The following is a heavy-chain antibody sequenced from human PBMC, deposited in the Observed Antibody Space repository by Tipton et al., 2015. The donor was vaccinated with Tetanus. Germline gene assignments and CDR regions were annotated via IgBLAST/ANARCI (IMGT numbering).Heavy chain of an antibody. V-gene: IGHV4-31*03. CDR3: ARGWGSSWYYFDY. D-gene: IGHD6-13*01. Sequence: TLSLTCTVSGGSISSDGAYWSWIRQHPGEGLEGIGYISNSGSTYYNPSLKSRVIMSADTSRRQFSLKLNSVTAADTAVYYCARGWGSSWYYFDYWGQGILVTVSS. J-gene: IGHJ4*02. CDR1: GGSISSDGAY. CDR2: ISNSGST.